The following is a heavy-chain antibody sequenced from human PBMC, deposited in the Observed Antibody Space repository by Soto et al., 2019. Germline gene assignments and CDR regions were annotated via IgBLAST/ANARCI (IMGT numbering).Heavy chain of an antibody. J-gene: IGHJ3*02. CDR1: GFSFYNYW. V-gene: IGHV3-7*02. CDR3: ARGSSNAIDI. CDR2: IKPDGSDK. Sequence: EVQLVESGGGLVQPGESLRLSCAASGFSFYNYWMNWVRQAPGKGPEWVANIKPDGSDKNYVDSVKGRFTISRDNAKNSLFLQMNRLRAEDTAVYYCARGSSNAIDIWGKGTMVTVYS.